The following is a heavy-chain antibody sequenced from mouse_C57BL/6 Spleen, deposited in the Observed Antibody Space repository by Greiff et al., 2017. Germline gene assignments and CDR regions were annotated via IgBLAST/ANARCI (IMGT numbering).Heavy chain of an antibody. CDR2: INPNNGGT. Sequence: EVQLQQSGPELVKPGASVKIPCKASGYTFTDYNMDWVKQSHGKSLEWIGDINPNNGGTIYNQKFKGKATLTVDKSSSTAYMELRSLTSEDTAVYYCARMYGNCGYWYLDVWGTGTTVTVSS. CDR3: ARMYGNCGYWYLDV. J-gene: IGHJ1*03. CDR1: GYTFTDYN. D-gene: IGHD2-10*02. V-gene: IGHV1-18*01.